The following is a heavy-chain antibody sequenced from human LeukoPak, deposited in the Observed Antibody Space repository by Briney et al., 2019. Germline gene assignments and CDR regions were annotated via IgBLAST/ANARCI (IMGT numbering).Heavy chain of an antibody. Sequence: ASVKVSCKVSGYTLTELSMHWVRQAPGKGLEWMGGFDPEDGETIYAQKFQGRVTMTEDTSTDTAYVELSSLRSEDTAVYYCASMARGVIIALNYWGQGTLVTVSS. J-gene: IGHJ4*02. V-gene: IGHV1-24*01. CDR3: ASMARGVIIALNY. CDR1: GYTLTELS. D-gene: IGHD3-10*01. CDR2: FDPEDGET.